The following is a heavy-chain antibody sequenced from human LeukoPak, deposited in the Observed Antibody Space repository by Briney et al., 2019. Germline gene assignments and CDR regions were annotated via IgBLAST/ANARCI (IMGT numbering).Heavy chain of an antibody. J-gene: IGHJ5*02. CDR3: AREAASMAAAGLANWFDP. V-gene: IGHV4-39*07. Sequence: KPSETLPLTCTVSGGSISSSSYYWGWIRQPPGKGLEWIGSIYYSGSTYYNPSLKSRVTISVDTSKNQFSLKLSSVTAADTAVYYCAREAASMAAAGLANWFDPWGQGTLVTVSS. CDR1: GGSISSSSYY. CDR2: IYYSGST. D-gene: IGHD6-13*01.